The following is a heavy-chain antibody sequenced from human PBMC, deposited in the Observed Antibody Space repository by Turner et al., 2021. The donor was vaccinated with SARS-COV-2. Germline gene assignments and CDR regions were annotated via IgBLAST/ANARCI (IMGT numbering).Heavy chain of an antibody. CDR1: GFTFGSYW. J-gene: IGHJ2*01. CDR2: INSNGSST. CDR3: GREGLRAVPDFDL. V-gene: IGHV3-74*01. Sequence: VQLVESGGGVVQPGMSLRLSCAVSGFTFGSYWMHWVRQGAGKGLGWGSRINSNGSSTSDGEAEKGRVNSSRDNAKNKLYLQMNSLRAEDTAVYYCGREGLRAVPDFDLWGRGTLVTVSS. D-gene: IGHD6-19*01.